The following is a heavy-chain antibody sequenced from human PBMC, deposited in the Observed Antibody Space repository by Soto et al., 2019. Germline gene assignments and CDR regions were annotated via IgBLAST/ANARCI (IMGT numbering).Heavy chain of an antibody. Sequence: QVQLVQSGAEVKKPGSSVKVSCKASGGTFSSYTISWVRQAPGQGLEWMGRTIPILGIANYAHKFQGRGTICADKPTRRAYMELSSLRTEDTAVYYCAIDLVPGYWSGGSCFGSLQFDFWGQGTLVTVSA. CDR2: TIPILGIA. J-gene: IGHJ4*02. CDR1: GGTFSSYT. V-gene: IGHV1-69*08. D-gene: IGHD2-15*01. CDR3: AIDLVPGYWSGGSCFGSLQFDF.